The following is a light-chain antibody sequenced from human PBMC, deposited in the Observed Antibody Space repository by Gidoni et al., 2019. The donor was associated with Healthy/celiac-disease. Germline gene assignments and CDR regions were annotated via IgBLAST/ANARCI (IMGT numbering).Light chain of an antibody. CDR3: QQRWT. CDR2: DAS. J-gene: IGKJ1*01. Sequence: EIVLTQSPATLSLSPGEGATLSCRASQSVSSYLAWYQQKPGQAPRLLIYDASNRATGIPARFSGSGSGTDFTLTISSLEPEDFAVYYCQQRWTFGQGTKVEIK. CDR1: QSVSSY. V-gene: IGKV3-11*01.